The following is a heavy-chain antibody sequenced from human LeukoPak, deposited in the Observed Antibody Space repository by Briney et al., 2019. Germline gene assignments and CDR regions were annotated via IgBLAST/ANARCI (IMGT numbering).Heavy chain of an antibody. CDR2: IYYSGST. CDR3: ARHVRNYYDSSGYYYVGVDWFDP. CDR1: GYSISSGYY. Sequence: SETLSLTCTVSGYSISSGYYWGWIRQPPGKGLEWIGSIYYSGSTYYNPSLKSRVTISVDTSKNQFSLKLSSVTAADTAVYYCARHVRNYYDSSGYYYVGVDWFDPWGQGTLVTVSS. J-gene: IGHJ5*02. D-gene: IGHD3-22*01. V-gene: IGHV4-38-2*02.